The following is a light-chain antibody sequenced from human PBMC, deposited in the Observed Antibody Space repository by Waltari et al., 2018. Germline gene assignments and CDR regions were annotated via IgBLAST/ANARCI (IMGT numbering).Light chain of an antibody. CDR2: AAS. CDR1: QDITTY. Sequence: DVQMTQSPSSLSASVGDRVSITCRESQDITTYLNWYQQKPGKAPKLLIYAASNLQSGVPSGFSGSGSGTHFTLTINSLQPEDFATYFCQQSYITPWTFGQGTKVDIK. V-gene: IGKV1-39*01. CDR3: QQSYITPWT. J-gene: IGKJ1*01.